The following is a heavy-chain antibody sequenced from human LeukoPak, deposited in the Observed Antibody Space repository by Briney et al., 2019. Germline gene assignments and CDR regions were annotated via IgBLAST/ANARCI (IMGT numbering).Heavy chain of an antibody. CDR3: ARAHMVRGVITAFDY. V-gene: IGHV4-30-2*01. CDR1: GGSISSGGNS. D-gene: IGHD3-10*01. CDR2: IYHSGST. J-gene: IGHJ4*02. Sequence: SETLPLTCAVSGGSISSGGNSWSWIRQPPGKGLEWIGYIYHSGSTYYNPSLKSRVTISVDRSKNQFSLKLSSVTAADTAVFYCARAHMVRGVITAFDYWGQGTLVTVSS.